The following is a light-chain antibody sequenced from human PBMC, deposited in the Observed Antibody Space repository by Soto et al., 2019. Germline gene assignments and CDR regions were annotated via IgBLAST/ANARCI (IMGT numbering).Light chain of an antibody. CDR2: GAS. CDR1: QSVSSN. CDR3: QQYNNWPFT. J-gene: IGKJ3*01. V-gene: IGKV3-15*01. Sequence: EIVMTQSPATLSVSPGERATLSCRASQSVSSNLAWYQQKPGQAPRLLIYGASTRATGIPARFSGSGSGTEFTLTISSLPSEDFAVYYCQQYNNWPFTCGPGTKVDIK.